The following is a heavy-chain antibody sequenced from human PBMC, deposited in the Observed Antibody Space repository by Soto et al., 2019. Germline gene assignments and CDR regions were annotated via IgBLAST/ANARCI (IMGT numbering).Heavy chain of an antibody. CDR3: ASAYYDFWSGYYYMDV. Sequence: SQTLSRTCAISGDSVSSNSAAWNWFRQSPSRGLEWLGRTYYRSKWYNDYAVSVKSRITINPDTSKNQFSLQLNSVTPEDTAVYYCASAYYDFWSGYYYMDVWSKGTTVTVSS. V-gene: IGHV6-1*01. J-gene: IGHJ6*03. CDR2: TYYRSKWYN. CDR1: GDSVSSNSAA. D-gene: IGHD3-3*01.